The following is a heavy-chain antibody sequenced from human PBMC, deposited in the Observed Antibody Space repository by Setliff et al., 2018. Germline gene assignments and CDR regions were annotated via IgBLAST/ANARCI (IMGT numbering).Heavy chain of an antibody. D-gene: IGHD3-22*01. CDR1: GLTVSSNY. Sequence: PGGSLRLSCAASGLTVSSNYMSWVRQAPGKGLEWVSVIYSGGSTYYADSVKARFTIFRDNSKNTLYLQMNSLRAEDTAVYYCARDDPRMIVVLWGQGTLVTVSS. CDR2: IYSGGST. J-gene: IGHJ4*02. V-gene: IGHV3-53*01. CDR3: ARDDPRMIVVL.